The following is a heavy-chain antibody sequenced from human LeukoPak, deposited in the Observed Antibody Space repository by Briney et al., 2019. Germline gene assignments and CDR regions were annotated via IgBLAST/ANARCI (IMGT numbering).Heavy chain of an antibody. J-gene: IGHJ4*02. D-gene: IGHD3-10*01. CDR2: ISDGGGSR. CDR1: GLTLSNYG. V-gene: IGHV3-23*01. CDR3: AKRGVVIRAVIIVGFHKEAYYFDY. Sequence: GGSLRLSCAVSGLTLSNYGMSWVRQAPGKGLEWVAGISDGGGSRNYADSVKGRFTISRDNPKTTLYLQMNSLRAKYTAVYFCAKRGVVIRAVIIVGFHKEAYYFDYWGQGAMVTVSS.